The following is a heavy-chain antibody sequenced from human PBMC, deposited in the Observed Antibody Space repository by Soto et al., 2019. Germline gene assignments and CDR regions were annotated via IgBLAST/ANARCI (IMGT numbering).Heavy chain of an antibody. D-gene: IGHD3-16*01. V-gene: IGHV3-30*03. Sequence: QVQLVESGGGVVQPGRSLRLSCAASGFTFSSYGMHWVRQAPGKGLEWVAVISYDGSNKYYADSVKGRFTISRDNSKNTLYLQMNSLRAEDTAVFYCAIDRTPFWWIDVFYAMDVWGQGTTVTVSS. CDR2: ISYDGSNK. CDR3: AIDRTPFWWIDVFYAMDV. J-gene: IGHJ6*02. CDR1: GFTFSSYG.